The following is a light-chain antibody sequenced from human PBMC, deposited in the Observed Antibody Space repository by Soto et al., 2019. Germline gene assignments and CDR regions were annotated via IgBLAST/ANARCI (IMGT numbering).Light chain of an antibody. Sequence: TLSASVGDRVSINCRASQSISAWLAWYQQKPGKAPRLLIYKASTLEIGVPSRFSGSGSGTEFTLTISSLQPDDVATYYCQQYNDYSWTFGQGTKVDIK. V-gene: IGKV1-5*03. CDR3: QQYNDYSWT. CDR2: KAS. J-gene: IGKJ1*01. CDR1: QSISAW.